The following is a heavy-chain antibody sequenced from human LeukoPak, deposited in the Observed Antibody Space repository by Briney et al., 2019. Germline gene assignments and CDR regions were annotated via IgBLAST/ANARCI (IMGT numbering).Heavy chain of an antibody. CDR2: INPSGGST. D-gene: IGHD3-22*01. V-gene: IGHV1-46*01. CDR3: ARSITMIVVAQTTDAFDI. J-gene: IGHJ3*02. Sequence: GASVKVSCKASGYTFTSYYMHWVRQAPGQGLEWMGIINPSGGSTSYAQKFQGRVTMTRDMSTSTVYMELSSLRSEDTAVYYCARSITMIVVAQTTDAFDIWGQGTMVTVSS. CDR1: GYTFTSYY.